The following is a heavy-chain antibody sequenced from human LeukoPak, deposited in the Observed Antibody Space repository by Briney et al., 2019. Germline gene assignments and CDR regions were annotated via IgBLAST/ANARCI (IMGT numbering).Heavy chain of an antibody. Sequence: PSETLSLTCTVPGGSISSGDYYWSWIRQPPGKGLEWIGYIYYSGSTYYNPSLKSRVTISVDTSKNQFSLKLSSVTAADTAVYYCAREASPMVRGVTYYYGMDVWGQGTTVTVSS. D-gene: IGHD3-10*01. CDR1: GGSISSGDYY. CDR2: IYYSGST. J-gene: IGHJ6*02. CDR3: AREASPMVRGVTYYYGMDV. V-gene: IGHV4-30-4*01.